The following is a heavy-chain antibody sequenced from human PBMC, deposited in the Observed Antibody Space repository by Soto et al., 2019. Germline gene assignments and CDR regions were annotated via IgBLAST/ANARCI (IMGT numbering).Heavy chain of an antibody. CDR3: ARSLLDEYSSSWRSAYYGMDV. CDR1: GFTFSAYD. D-gene: IGHD6-13*01. J-gene: IGHJ6*02. Sequence: QVQLVQSGAEVKKPGASVKVSCKASGFTFSAYDIYWVRQAPGQGLEWIGWINPNSGGTNNAQKFQGRVTMTRDTSNSTVYMELSALISDDTAVYYCARSLLDEYSSSWRSAYYGMDVWGQGTTVTVSS. CDR2: INPNSGGT. V-gene: IGHV1-2*02.